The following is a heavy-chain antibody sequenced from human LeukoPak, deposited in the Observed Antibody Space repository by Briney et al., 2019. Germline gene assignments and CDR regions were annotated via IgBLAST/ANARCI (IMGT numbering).Heavy chain of an antibody. CDR2: IYYSGST. J-gene: IGHJ4*02. CDR1: GGSISSYY. CDR3: ARSSGYSYGPFDY. D-gene: IGHD5-18*01. Sequence: SETLSLTYTVSGGSISSYYWSWIRQPPGKGLEWIGYIYYSGSTNYNPSLKSRVTISVDTSKNQFSLKLSSVTAADTAVYYCARSSGYSYGPFDYWGQGTLVTVSS. V-gene: IGHV4-59*01.